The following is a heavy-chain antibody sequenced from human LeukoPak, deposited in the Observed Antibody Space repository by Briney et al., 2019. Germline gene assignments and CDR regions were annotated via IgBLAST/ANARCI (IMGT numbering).Heavy chain of an antibody. J-gene: IGHJ4*02. D-gene: IGHD3-10*01. CDR2: IGAYNGNT. V-gene: IGHV1-18*04. CDR3: AFGEETYYFDY. Sequence: ASVKVSCKASGYIFNNYFMHWVRQAPGQGLEWMGWIGAYNGNTNYAQKLQGRVTMTTDTSTSTAYMELRSLRSDDTAVYYCAFGEETYYFDYWGQGTLVTVSS. CDR1: GYIFNNYF.